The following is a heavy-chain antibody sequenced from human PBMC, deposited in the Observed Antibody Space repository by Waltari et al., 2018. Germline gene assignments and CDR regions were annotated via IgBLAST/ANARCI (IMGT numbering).Heavy chain of an antibody. Sequence: EVQLVESGGGLVQPGGSLRLSCAASGFTFSSYEMNWVRQAPGTGLEWVSSISSSSSYIYYADSVKGRFTISIDNSKNTLYLQMNSLRAEDTAVYYCAKDPPAYYYDSSALPSAYWGQGTLVTVSS. CDR3: AKDPPAYYYDSSALPSAY. J-gene: IGHJ4*02. CDR1: GFTFSSYE. D-gene: IGHD3-22*01. CDR2: ISSSSSYI. V-gene: IGHV3-48*03.